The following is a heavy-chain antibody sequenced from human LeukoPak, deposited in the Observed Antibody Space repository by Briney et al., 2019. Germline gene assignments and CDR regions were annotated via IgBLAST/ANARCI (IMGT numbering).Heavy chain of an antibody. CDR2: TYYRSTWYN. D-gene: IGHD1-1*01. V-gene: IGHV6-1*01. CDR1: GDSVSSNSVT. CDR3: ARRLTRYDCFDP. Sequence: SQTLSLTCAISGDSVSSNSVTWNWIRQSPSRGLEWLGRTYYRSTWYNDYAVSVRGRITVNPDTSKNQFSLHLNSVAPEDTAVYYCARRLTRYDCFDPWGQGILVTVSS. J-gene: IGHJ5*02.